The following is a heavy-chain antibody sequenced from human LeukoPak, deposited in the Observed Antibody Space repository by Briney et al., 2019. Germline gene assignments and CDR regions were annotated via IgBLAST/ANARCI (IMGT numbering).Heavy chain of an antibody. V-gene: IGHV4-34*01. Sequence: SETLSLTCAVYGGSFSGYYWSWIRQPAAKGLEWIGEINHSGSTNYNPSLKSRVTISVDTSKNQFSLKLSSVTAADSAVYYCARARKQFGYYYGMDVWGQGTTVTVSS. CDR3: ARARKQFGYYYGMDV. CDR2: INHSGST. J-gene: IGHJ6*02. CDR1: GGSFSGYY. D-gene: IGHD3-10*01.